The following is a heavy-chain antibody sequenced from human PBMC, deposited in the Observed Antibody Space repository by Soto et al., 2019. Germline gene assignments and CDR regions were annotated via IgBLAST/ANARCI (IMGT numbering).Heavy chain of an antibody. CDR1: GGSISSSSYY. CDR2: IYYSGTT. Sequence: QLQLQESGPGLVKPSETLSLTCTVSGGSISSSSYYWGWIRQPPGKGLGWIGSIYYSGTTYYSPSVKSRVTISVDTTKNQFSLKLSSVTAADAAVYYCGRLRRAFDYWGQGTLVTVSS. D-gene: IGHD3-10*01. V-gene: IGHV4-39*01. CDR3: GRLRRAFDY. J-gene: IGHJ4*02.